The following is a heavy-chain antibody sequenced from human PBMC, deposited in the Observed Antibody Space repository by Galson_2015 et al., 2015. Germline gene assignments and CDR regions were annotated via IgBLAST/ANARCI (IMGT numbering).Heavy chain of an antibody. Sequence: SVKVSCKASGYTFTGYDINWVRQATGQGLEWMGWMNPNSGNTGYAQKFQGRVTMTRNTSISTAYMELSSLRSEDTAVYYCAREFHPGHWFDPWGQGTLVTVSS. J-gene: IGHJ5*02. CDR2: MNPNSGNT. CDR1: GYTFTGYD. CDR3: AREFHPGHWFDP. V-gene: IGHV1-8*01.